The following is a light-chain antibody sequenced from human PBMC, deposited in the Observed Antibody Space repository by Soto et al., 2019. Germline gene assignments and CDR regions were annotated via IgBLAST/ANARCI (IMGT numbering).Light chain of an antibody. CDR1: QSISNNY. Sequence: TVLTQFPGSLSLSPGERATLSCRASQSISNNYLAWYQQKPGQAPRLLIYGASSRATGIPDRFSGSGSGTDFTLTISRLETEDFAVYFCQHYGSSSSWTFGQGTKV. J-gene: IGKJ1*01. CDR2: GAS. V-gene: IGKV3-20*01. CDR3: QHYGSSSSWT.